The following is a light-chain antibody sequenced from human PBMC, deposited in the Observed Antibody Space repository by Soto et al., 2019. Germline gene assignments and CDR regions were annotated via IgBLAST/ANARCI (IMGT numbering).Light chain of an antibody. CDR3: QQYNDWPLT. CDR1: QSVDSN. Sequence: EIVMTQSPATLSVSPGDGATLSCRASQSVDSNLAWYQQKPGQTPRLLIYGASTRPTGIPARFSGSGSGTEFTLTLISLHSEDSAVYYCQQYNDWPLTFSGGTKVEIK. J-gene: IGKJ4*01. V-gene: IGKV3D-15*01. CDR2: GAS.